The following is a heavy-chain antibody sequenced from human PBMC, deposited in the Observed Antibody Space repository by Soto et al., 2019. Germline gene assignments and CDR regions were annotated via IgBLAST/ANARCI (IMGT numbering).Heavy chain of an antibody. CDR1: GFTFSSYS. Sequence: EVQLVESGGGLVKPGGSLRLSCAASGFTFSSYSMNWVRQAPGKGLEWVSSISSSSSYIYYADSVEGRFTISRDNAKNSLYLQMNSLRAEDTAVYYCARDRGYSGSSLGYWGQGTLVTVSS. CDR3: ARDRGYSGSSLGY. CDR2: ISSSSSYI. J-gene: IGHJ4*02. D-gene: IGHD1-26*01. V-gene: IGHV3-21*01.